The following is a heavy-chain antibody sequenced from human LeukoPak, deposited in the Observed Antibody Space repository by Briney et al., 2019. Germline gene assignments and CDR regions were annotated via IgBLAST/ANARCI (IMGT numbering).Heavy chain of an antibody. CDR3: AKVAELAGISGWFDR. Sequence: NPGGSLRLSCAASGFTFSDYYMSWIRQAPGKGLECLSYITTSGSTIYYADSVKGRFTISRDNAKNSLYLQMNSLRVEDTAVYYCAKVAELAGISGWFDRWGQGTLVTVSS. D-gene: IGHD1-14*01. J-gene: IGHJ5*02. CDR2: ITTSGSTI. CDR1: GFTFSDYY. V-gene: IGHV3-11*01.